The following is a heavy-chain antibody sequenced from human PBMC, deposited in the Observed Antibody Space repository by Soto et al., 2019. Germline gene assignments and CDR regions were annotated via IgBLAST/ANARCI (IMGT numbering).Heavy chain of an antibody. J-gene: IGHJ4*02. V-gene: IGHV3-30*18. D-gene: IGHD3-22*01. CDR3: AKETHSSGYGSYFDY. CDR1: GFTFSSFG. Sequence: QVQLVESGGGVVQPGRSLRLSCAASGFTFSSFGMHWVRQAPGKGLEWVAVISNSGGVKHDSVKGRFTTSRDNSKNTLYLQMNSLRAEDTAVYYCAKETHSSGYGSYFDYCGQGILVTVSS. CDR2: ISNSGGVK.